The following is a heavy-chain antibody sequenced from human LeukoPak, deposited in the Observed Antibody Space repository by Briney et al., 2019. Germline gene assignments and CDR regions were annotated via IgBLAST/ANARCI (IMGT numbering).Heavy chain of an antibody. CDR1: GYTFTGYY. CDR2: INPNSGGT. Sequence: ASVKVSCKASGYTFTGYYMHWVRQAPGQGLEWMGWINPNSGGTNYAQKFQGRVTMTRDTSISTAYMELSRLRSDDTAVYYCARDPPEIVGATMELGDWGQGTLVTVSS. D-gene: IGHD1-26*01. V-gene: IGHV1-2*02. CDR3: ARDPPEIVGATMELGD. J-gene: IGHJ4*02.